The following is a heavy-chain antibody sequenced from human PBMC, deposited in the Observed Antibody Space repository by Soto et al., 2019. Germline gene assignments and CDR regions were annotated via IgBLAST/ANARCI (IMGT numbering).Heavy chain of an antibody. Sequence: PGGSLRLSCAASGFSFSYFAMHWVRQAPGKGLEWVAVISYDGSTEYYADSVKGRFTISRDNSKNTLDLQMNSLRVDDTAVYYCASPRGSYNSGWRSYFDYWGQGTLVTVSS. CDR2: ISYDGSTE. D-gene: IGHD6-19*01. CDR3: ASPRGSYNSGWRSYFDY. J-gene: IGHJ4*02. CDR1: GFSFSYFA. V-gene: IGHV3-30*03.